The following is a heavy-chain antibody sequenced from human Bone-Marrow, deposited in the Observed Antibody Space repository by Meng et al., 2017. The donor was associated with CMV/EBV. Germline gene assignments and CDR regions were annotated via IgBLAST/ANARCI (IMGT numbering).Heavy chain of an antibody. D-gene: IGHD6-19*01. Sequence: GESLKISCAASGFTFSSYARSWVRQAPGKGLEWVSAISGSGGSTYYADSVKGRFTISRGNSKNTLYLQMNSLRAEDTAVYYCAKDSPYSSGWYWDYWGQGTLVTVSS. V-gene: IGHV3-23*01. CDR3: AKDSPYSSGWYWDY. CDR2: ISGSGGST. J-gene: IGHJ4*02. CDR1: GFTFSSYA.